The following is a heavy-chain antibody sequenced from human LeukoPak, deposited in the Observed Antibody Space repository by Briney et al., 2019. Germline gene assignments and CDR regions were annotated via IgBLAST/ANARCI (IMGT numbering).Heavy chain of an antibody. D-gene: IGHD4-11*01. Sequence: GGSLRLSCAASGFTFSSYWMSWVRQAPGKGLEWVANIKQDGSEKYYVDSVKGRFTISRDNAKNSLYLQMNSLRAEDTAVYYCARDDPTADYHPFFDYWAQGTLVTVSS. V-gene: IGHV3-7*01. CDR1: GFTFSSYW. J-gene: IGHJ4*02. CDR2: IKQDGSEK. CDR3: ARDDPTADYHPFFDY.